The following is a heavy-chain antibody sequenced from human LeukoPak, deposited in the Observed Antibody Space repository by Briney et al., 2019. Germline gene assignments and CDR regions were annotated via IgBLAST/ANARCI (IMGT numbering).Heavy chain of an antibody. J-gene: IGHJ6*03. CDR3: ARDGRFVVVPAARGPFDYYYYMDV. CDR1: GFTFSSYS. V-gene: IGHV3-21*01. D-gene: IGHD2-2*01. CDR2: ISSSSSYI. Sequence: PGGSLRLSCAASGFTFSSYSMNWVRQAPGKGLEWVSSISSSSSYIYYADSVKGRFTISRDNAKNSLYLQMNSLRAEDTAVYYCARDGRFVVVPAARGPFDYYYYMDVWGKGTTVTVSS.